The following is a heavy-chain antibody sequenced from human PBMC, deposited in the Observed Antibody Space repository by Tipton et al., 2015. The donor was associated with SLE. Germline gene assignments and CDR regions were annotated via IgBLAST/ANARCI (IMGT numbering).Heavy chain of an antibody. J-gene: IGHJ2*01. CDR3: ARAAAGYWHFDL. Sequence: TLSLTCAVYGGSFSGYYWSWIRQPPGKGLECIGEINHSGSTNYNPSLKSRVTISVDTSKIQFSLKLSSVTAADTAVYYCARAAAGYWHFDLWGRGTLVTVSS. CDR1: GGSFSGYY. CDR2: INHSGST. V-gene: IGHV4-34*01. D-gene: IGHD6-13*01.